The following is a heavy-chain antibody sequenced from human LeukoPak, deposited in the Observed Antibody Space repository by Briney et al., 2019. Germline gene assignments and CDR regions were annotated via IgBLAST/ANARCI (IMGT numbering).Heavy chain of an antibody. V-gene: IGHV3-23*01. CDR3: AKGASGNYYIYFDY. Sequence: GGSLRLSCAASGLTFSTYAMNWVRQSPGKGLEWVSSISGSDGSTYYADSVKGRFTISRDNSKNTLYLQVNSLRAEDTAIYYCAKGASGNYYIYFDYWGQGTLVTVSS. CDR1: GLTFSTYA. D-gene: IGHD1-26*01. J-gene: IGHJ4*02. CDR2: ISGSDGST.